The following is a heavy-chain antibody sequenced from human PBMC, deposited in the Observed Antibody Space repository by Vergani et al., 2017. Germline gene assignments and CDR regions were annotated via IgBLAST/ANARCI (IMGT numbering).Heavy chain of an antibody. CDR2: IYTSGST. CDR3: AREALYDYVWGSSRDY. J-gene: IGHJ4*02. D-gene: IGHD3-16*01. Sequence: QVQLQESGPGLVKPSQTLSLTCTVSGGSISSGSYYWSWIRQPAGKGLEWIGRIYTSGSTHYNPSLKSRVTISVDTSKNQFSLKLSSVTAADTAVYDCAREALYDYVWGSSRDYWGQGTLVTGSS. V-gene: IGHV4-61*02. CDR1: GGSISSGSYY.